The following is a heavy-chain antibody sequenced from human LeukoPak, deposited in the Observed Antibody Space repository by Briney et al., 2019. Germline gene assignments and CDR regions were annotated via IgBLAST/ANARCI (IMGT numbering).Heavy chain of an antibody. CDR3: ARAYFSSSTGYYYMDV. Sequence: SETLSLTCAVYGGSFSGYYWSWIRQPPGKGLEGIGEIKHSGSTNYNPSLRSRVTISVDTSKNQFSLKLSSVTAADTAVYYCARAYFSSSTGYYYMDVWGKGTTVTVSS. J-gene: IGHJ6*03. CDR2: IKHSGST. D-gene: IGHD6-6*01. CDR1: GGSFSGYY. V-gene: IGHV4-34*01.